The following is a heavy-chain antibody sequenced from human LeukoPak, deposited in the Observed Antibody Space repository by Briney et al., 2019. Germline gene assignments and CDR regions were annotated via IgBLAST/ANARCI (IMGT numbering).Heavy chain of an antibody. CDR3: ARVGYMVRGVRVGY. V-gene: IGHV3-53*01. Sequence: GGSLRLSCAVSGFTVSAHYMSWVRQAPGKGLECVSFLYTGGDTYYADSVKGRFTISRDNSKNTLYLQMNSLRAEDTAVYFCARVGYMVRGVRVGYWGQGTLVTVSS. CDR2: LYTGGDT. D-gene: IGHD3-10*01. J-gene: IGHJ4*02. CDR1: GFTVSAHY.